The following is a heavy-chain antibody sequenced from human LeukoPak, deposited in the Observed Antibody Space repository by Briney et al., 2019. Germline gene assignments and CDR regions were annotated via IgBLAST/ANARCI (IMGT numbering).Heavy chain of an antibody. V-gene: IGHV3-23*01. Sequence: GGSLRLSCAASGFTFSSYAMSWVRQAPGKGLEWVSAISGSGGSTYYADSVKGRFTNSRDNSKNTLYLQMNSLRAEDTAVYYCAKVGEDFWSGYYMGLDYWGQGTLVTVSS. CDR3: AKVGEDFWSGYYMGLDY. CDR2: ISGSGGST. J-gene: IGHJ4*02. D-gene: IGHD3-3*01. CDR1: GFTFSSYA.